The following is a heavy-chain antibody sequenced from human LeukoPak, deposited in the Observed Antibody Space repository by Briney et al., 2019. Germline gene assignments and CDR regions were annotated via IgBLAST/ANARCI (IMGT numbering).Heavy chain of an antibody. Sequence: PGGSLRLSCAASEFTLRSYSVHWVRQAPGKGLEWVSYISTSSTYIYYADSVKGRFTISRDNAKNSLYLHMNSLRAEDTAVYYCARDASGSSIGLIDFWGQGTLVTVSS. CDR2: ISTSSTYI. V-gene: IGHV3-21*01. D-gene: IGHD1-26*01. J-gene: IGHJ4*02. CDR1: EFTLRSYS. CDR3: ARDASGSSIGLIDF.